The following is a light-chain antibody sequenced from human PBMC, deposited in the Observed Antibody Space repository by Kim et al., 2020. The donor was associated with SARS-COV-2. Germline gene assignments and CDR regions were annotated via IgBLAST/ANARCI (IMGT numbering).Light chain of an antibody. J-gene: IGKJ2*01. CDR2: AAS. CDR1: QGINNY. Sequence: SASVGDRGTITCRASQGINNYLAWFQKKPGKAPKSLVYAASTLQSGVPSRFSGSGAGTDFTLTISSLQPEDFATYFCQHYNNYAPTFGQGTKLEI. CDR3: QHYNNYAPT. V-gene: IGKV1-16*01.